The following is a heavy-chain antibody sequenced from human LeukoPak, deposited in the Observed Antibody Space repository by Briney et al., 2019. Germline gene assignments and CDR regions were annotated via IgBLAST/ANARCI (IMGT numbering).Heavy chain of an antibody. Sequence: SETLSLTCTVSGGSISRYYWSWIRQPPGKGLEWIGSIHYSGSTTYNPSLKSPVTISVDTSKNQFSLKLSSVTAADTAVYYCARRLGSSSTGFDYWGQGTLVTVSS. CDR1: GGSISRYY. J-gene: IGHJ4*02. CDR2: IHYSGST. V-gene: IGHV4-59*08. D-gene: IGHD2-2*01. CDR3: ARRLGSSSTGFDY.